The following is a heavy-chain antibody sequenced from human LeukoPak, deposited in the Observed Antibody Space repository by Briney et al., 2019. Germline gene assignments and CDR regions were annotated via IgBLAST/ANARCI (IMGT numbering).Heavy chain of an antibody. CDR3: ARDPGYYGSGKKNWFDP. D-gene: IGHD3-10*01. Sequence: SETLSLTCTVSGVSISSYYWSWIRQPAGKGLEWIGRIYTSGSTNYNPSLKSRVTISVDTSKNQFSLKLSSVTAADTAVYYRARDPGYYGSGKKNWFDPWGQGTLVTVSS. CDR2: IYTSGST. J-gene: IGHJ5*02. V-gene: IGHV4-4*07. CDR1: GVSISSYY.